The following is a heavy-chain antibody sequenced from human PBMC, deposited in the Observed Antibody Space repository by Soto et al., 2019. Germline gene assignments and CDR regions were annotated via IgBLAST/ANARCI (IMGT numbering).Heavy chain of an antibody. V-gene: IGHV1-18*01. Sequence: ASVKGSCKASGYTFTDYGISWVRQAPGQGLEWMGWISAYNGNTKYVQKFQGRVTMTTDTSTSTAYMELRSLRSDDTAVYYCTREYCSSTACLGPDYWGQGTLVTVSS. CDR1: GYTFTDYG. D-gene: IGHD2-2*01. CDR3: TREYCSSTACLGPDY. J-gene: IGHJ4*02. CDR2: ISAYNGNT.